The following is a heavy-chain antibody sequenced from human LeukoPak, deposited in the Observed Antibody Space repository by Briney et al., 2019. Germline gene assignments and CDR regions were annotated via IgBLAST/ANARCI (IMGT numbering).Heavy chain of an antibody. V-gene: IGHV3-7*01. CDR2: IREDGSEK. CDR1: GSTFSSSW. J-gene: IGHJ4*02. D-gene: IGHD2-8*01. CDR3: ARGPTNGQAFDY. Sequence: GGSLRLSCAASGSTFSSSWMTWVRQAPGKGLEWVASIREDGSEKTSVDSVKGRFTISRDNAKNSLYLQMDSLRAEDTAVYYCARGPTNGQAFDYWGQGTLVSVSS.